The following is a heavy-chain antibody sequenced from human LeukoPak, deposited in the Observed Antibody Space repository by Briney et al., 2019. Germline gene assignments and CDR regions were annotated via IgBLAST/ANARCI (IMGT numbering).Heavy chain of an antibody. Sequence: GGSLRLSCAASGFTLSSLAMHWVRQAPGKGLEWVSSSGTRSGTKYYADSVMGRFIISRDSAMNSVSLQINSLRAEDTAVYYCLLQMTYGELSDPDFRGQGTLVTVSS. CDR3: LLQMTYGELSDPDF. CDR2: SGTRSGTK. J-gene: IGHJ4*02. D-gene: IGHD3-16*02. CDR1: GFTLSSLA. V-gene: IGHV3-21*01.